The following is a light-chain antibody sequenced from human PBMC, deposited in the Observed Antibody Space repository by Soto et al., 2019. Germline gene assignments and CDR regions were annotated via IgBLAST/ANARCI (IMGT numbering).Light chain of an antibody. V-gene: IGKV1-39*01. J-gene: IGKJ3*01. CDR3: HLGGFT. Sequence: DIQMTQSPSSLSASVGDRVTITCRASQSISSYLNWYQQKPGKAPKLLIYAASSLQSGVPSRFSGSGSGTAFTLTISSLQPKDFATYYCHLGGFTFGPGTKVDIK. CDR1: QSISSY. CDR2: AAS.